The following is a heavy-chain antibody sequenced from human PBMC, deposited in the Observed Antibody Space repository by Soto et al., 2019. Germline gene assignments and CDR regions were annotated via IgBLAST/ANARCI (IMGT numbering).Heavy chain of an antibody. Sequence: QVQLVQSGAEVKKPGPSVKVSCKASGGTFSSYAISWVRQAPGQGLEWMGGIIPIFGTANYAQKFQGRVTITADESTSTAYMELSSLRSEDTAVYYCARDQSGAVAVTEWFDPWGQGTLVTVSS. V-gene: IGHV1-69*01. CDR1: GGTFSSYA. CDR2: IIPIFGTA. D-gene: IGHD6-19*01. CDR3: ARDQSGAVAVTEWFDP. J-gene: IGHJ5*02.